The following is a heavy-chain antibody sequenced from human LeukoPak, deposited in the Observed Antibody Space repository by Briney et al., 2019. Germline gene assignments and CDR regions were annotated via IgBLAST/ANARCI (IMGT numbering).Heavy chain of an antibody. D-gene: IGHD5-18*01. CDR3: AKGSGYSYGYVLY. V-gene: IGHV3-9*01. CDR1: GFTFDDYG. CDR2: ISWNSGSI. J-gene: IGHJ4*02. Sequence: PGGSLRLSCAASGFTFDDYGMSWVRQAPGKGLEWVSGISWNSGSIGYADSVKGRFTISRDNAKNSLYLQMNSLRAEDTALYYCAKGSGYSYGYVLYWGQGTLVTVSS.